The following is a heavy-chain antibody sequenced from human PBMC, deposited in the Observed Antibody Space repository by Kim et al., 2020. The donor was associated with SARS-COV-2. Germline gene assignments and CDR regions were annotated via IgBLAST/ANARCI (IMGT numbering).Heavy chain of an antibody. Sequence: SNTSRRSRVTISENKHKIQISMKMSSVNAADTAVYYCARHDGGRYYRFDYWGQGTLVTVSS. J-gene: IGHJ4*02. V-gene: IGHV4-59*08. D-gene: IGHD1-26*01. CDR3: ARHDGGRYYRFDY.